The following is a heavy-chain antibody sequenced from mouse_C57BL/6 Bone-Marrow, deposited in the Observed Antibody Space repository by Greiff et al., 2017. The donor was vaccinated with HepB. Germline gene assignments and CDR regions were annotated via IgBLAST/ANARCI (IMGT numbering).Heavy chain of an antibody. V-gene: IGHV14-4*01. CDR2: IDPENGDT. Sequence: EVQLQESEAELVRPGASVKLSCTASGFNIKDGYMHWVKQRPEQGLEWIGWIDPENGDTEYASKFQGKATITADTSSNTAYLQLSSLTSEDTAVYYCTTDDGYSWFAYWGQGTLVTVSA. J-gene: IGHJ3*01. CDR1: GFNIKDGY. CDR3: TTDDGYSWFAY. D-gene: IGHD2-3*01.